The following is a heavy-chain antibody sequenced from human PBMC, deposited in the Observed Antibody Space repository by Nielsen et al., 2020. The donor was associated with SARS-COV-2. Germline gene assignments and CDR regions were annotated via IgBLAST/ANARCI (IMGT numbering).Heavy chain of an antibody. Sequence: GGSLRLSCAASGFVVSSNYLTWVRQAPGKGLEWVSVIYSGGSTYYADSMKGRFTISRDNSKNTLYLQMNSLRAEDTAVYFCARALFSAAGTLGYWGHGTLVTVSA. J-gene: IGHJ4*01. D-gene: IGHD6-13*01. CDR3: ARALFSAAGTLGY. CDR2: IYSGGST. CDR1: GFVVSSNY. V-gene: IGHV3-66*01.